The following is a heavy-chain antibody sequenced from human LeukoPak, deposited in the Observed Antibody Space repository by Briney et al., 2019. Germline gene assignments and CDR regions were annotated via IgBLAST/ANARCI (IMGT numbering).Heavy chain of an antibody. V-gene: IGHV3-33*01. Sequence: GRSLRLSCAASGFTFSSYGMHWVRQAPGKGLEWVAVIWYDGSNRYYADSVKGRFTISRDNSKNTLYLQMNSLRAEDTAVYYCARDGRSIVTTVTPFDYWGQGTLVTVSS. J-gene: IGHJ4*02. CDR1: GFTFSSYG. CDR2: IWYDGSNR. CDR3: ARDGRSIVTTVTPFDY. D-gene: IGHD4-17*01.